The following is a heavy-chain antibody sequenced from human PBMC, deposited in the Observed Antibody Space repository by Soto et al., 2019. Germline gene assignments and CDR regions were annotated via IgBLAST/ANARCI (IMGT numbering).Heavy chain of an antibody. V-gene: IGHV3-33*01. CDR1: GFTFSNYV. Sequence: GGSLRLSCAASGFTFSNYVMHWVRQSPGKGLEWVAIIWHDGNNKYYADSVRGRFIISRDNSKNRLYLQMNSLRAEDTAVYYCASDLVRASDSYGLDVWGQGTPVTVSS. D-gene: IGHD1-26*01. J-gene: IGHJ6*02. CDR3: ASDLVRASDSYGLDV. CDR2: IWHDGNNK.